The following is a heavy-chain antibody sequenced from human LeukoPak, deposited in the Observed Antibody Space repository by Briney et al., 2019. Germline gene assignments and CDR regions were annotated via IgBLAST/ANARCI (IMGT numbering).Heavy chain of an antibody. CDR2: INPNSGST. CDR3: ARLGGNYSAYDFSDASGN. J-gene: IGHJ4*02. V-gene: IGHV1-2*02. CDR1: GYTFTGYY. Sequence: ASVKVSCKASGYTFTGYYMHWVRQATGQGLEWMGWINPNSGSTNYAQKFQGRVTMTRDTSISTAYMELSRLRSDDPAGYYCARLGGNYSAYDFSDASGNWGQGTLATVSS. D-gene: IGHD5-12*01.